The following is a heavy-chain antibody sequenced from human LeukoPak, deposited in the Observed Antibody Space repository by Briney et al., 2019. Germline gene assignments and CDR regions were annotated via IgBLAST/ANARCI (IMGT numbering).Heavy chain of an antibody. Sequence: SETLSLTCTVSGCSVTSDSYYWGWLRQSPRKGLEWIGSVFYRDRTYYNPSLRSRLTITVDTVKNEVSLNLRSATGADTAIYYCVIHLVEVAEGYFDYWGQGIQITVSS. D-gene: IGHD1-26*01. CDR3: VIHLVEVAEGYFDY. J-gene: IGHJ4*02. V-gene: IGHV4-39*01. CDR2: VFYRDRT. CDR1: GCSVTSDSYY.